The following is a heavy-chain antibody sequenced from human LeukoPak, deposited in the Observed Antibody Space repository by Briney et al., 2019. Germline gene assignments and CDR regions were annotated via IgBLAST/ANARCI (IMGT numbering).Heavy chain of an antibody. CDR1: GFIFSNYA. V-gene: IGHV3-7*01. Sequence: PGGSLRLSCAASGFIFSNYAMHWVRQAPGKGLEWVANIKQDGSEKYYVDSVKGRFTISRDNAKNSLYLQMNSLRAEDTAVYYCAREPSYITGTYWGQGTLVTVSS. CDR2: IKQDGSEK. J-gene: IGHJ4*02. CDR3: AREPSYITGTY. D-gene: IGHD1-7*01.